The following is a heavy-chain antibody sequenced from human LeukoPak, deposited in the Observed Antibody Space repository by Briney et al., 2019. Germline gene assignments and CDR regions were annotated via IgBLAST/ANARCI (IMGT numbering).Heavy chain of an antibody. Sequence: GESLRLSCAASGFTLSSYAMSWVRQAPGKGLEWVSAISGSGGSTYYADSVKGRFTISRDNSKNTLYLQMNSVLTAHTSVYDRAHEVWFGELSSRYWGQGTLVTVSS. J-gene: IGHJ4*02. CDR2: ISGSGGST. V-gene: IGHV3-23*01. CDR3: AHEVWFGELSSRY. CDR1: GFTLSSYA. D-gene: IGHD3-10*01.